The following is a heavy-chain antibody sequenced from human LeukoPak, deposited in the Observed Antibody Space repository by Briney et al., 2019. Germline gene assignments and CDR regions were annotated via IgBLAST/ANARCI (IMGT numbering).Heavy chain of an antibody. CDR3: ARLSGRGSTRYAFDI. J-gene: IGHJ3*02. Sequence: PSETLSLTCTVSGDSISSTSHYWGWIRQPPGKGLEWIGNIYYSGSTYYNPSLKSRVTISEDTSKNQFSLNLSSVTAADTAVYYCARLSGRGSTRYAFDIWGQGTMVTVSS. CDR1: GDSISSTSHY. D-gene: IGHD3-10*01. V-gene: IGHV4-39*01. CDR2: IYYSGST.